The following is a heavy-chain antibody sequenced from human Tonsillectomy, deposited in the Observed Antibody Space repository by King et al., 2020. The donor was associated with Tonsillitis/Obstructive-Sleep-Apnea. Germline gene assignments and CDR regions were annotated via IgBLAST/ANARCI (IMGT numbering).Heavy chain of an antibody. CDR1: GFTFSIYA. CDR3: AREGIYDSSGYADAFDI. Sequence: VQLVESGGGVVQPGRSLRLSCAAAGFTFSIYAIHWVRQAPGKGLEWVAVISYDGSNKYYADSVKGRFTISRDNSKNTLDLQMNSLRAEDTAVYYCAREGIYDSSGYADAFDIGGQGTMVTVSS. D-gene: IGHD3-22*01. CDR2: ISYDGSNK. J-gene: IGHJ3*02. V-gene: IGHV3-30*04.